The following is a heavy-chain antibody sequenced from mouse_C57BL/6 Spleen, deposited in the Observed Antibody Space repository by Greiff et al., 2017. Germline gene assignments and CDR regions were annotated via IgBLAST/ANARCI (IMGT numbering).Heavy chain of an antibody. Sequence: EVKLVESGGGLVKPGGSLKLSCAASGFTFSSYAMSWVRQTPEKRLEWVATISDGGSYTYYPDNVKGRFTISRDNAKNNLYLQMSHLKSEDTAMYYCARDGGSSYDYFDYWGQGTLVTVSA. CDR2: ISDGGSYT. J-gene: IGHJ3*01. D-gene: IGHD1-1*01. CDR1: GFTFSSYA. CDR3: ARDGGSSYDYFDY. V-gene: IGHV5-4*01.